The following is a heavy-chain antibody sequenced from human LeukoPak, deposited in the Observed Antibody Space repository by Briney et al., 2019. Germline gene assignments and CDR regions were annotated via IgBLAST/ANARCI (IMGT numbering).Heavy chain of an antibody. Sequence: SETLSLTCTVSGGSISSTIYYWGWLRQPPGKELEWIGSIYFGGSTSYNPSLKTRITISLDTSKNQFSLKLSSVTAADTAMYYCARGYFYYGSGTYYNSLVWFDPWGQGTLVTVSS. CDR3: ARGYFYYGSGTYYNSLVWFDP. CDR2: IYFGGST. D-gene: IGHD3-10*01. V-gene: IGHV4-39*07. CDR1: GGSISSTIYY. J-gene: IGHJ5*02.